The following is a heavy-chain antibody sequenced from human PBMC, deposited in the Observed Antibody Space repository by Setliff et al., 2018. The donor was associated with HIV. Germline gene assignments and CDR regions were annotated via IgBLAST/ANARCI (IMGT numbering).Heavy chain of an antibody. CDR3: ARDGYYDSSGYSAFDI. Sequence: ASVKVSCKASGYTLTDYYIHWVRQAPGQGLEWMGRINPNNGGTNYAQKFQGRVTMTRDTSISTAYMELSRLRSDDTAVYYCARDGYYDSSGYSAFDIWGQGTMVTVSS. CDR2: INPNNGGT. V-gene: IGHV1-2*06. D-gene: IGHD3-22*01. J-gene: IGHJ3*02. CDR1: GYTLTDYY.